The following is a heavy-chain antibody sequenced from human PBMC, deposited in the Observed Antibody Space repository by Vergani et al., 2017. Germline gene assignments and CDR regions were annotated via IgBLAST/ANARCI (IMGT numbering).Heavy chain of an antibody. D-gene: IGHD6-13*01. J-gene: IGHJ4*02. Sequence: QVQLQESGPGLVKPSETLSLTCTVSGGPISSYYWSWIRQPPGKGLEWIGYIYYSGSTNYNPSLKSRVTISVDTSKNQFSLKLSSVTAADTAVYYCARLYSSSWDKFYYFDYWGQGTLVTVSS. CDR2: IYYSGST. CDR3: ARLYSSSWDKFYYFDY. CDR1: GGPISSYY. V-gene: IGHV4-59*01.